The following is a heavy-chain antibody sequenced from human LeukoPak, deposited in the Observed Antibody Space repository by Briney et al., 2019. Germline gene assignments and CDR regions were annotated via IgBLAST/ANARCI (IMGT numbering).Heavy chain of an antibody. CDR3: ARGSYVRGFDY. CDR2: IYYSGST. J-gene: IGHJ4*02. CDR1: GGSISSGGYY. D-gene: IGHD3-10*02. V-gene: IGHV4-31*03. Sequence: SETLSLTCTVSGGSISSGGYYWSWIRQHPGEGLEWIGYIYYSGSTYYNPSLKSRVTISVDTSKNQFSLKLSSVTAADTALYYCARGSYVRGFDYWGQGTLVTVSS.